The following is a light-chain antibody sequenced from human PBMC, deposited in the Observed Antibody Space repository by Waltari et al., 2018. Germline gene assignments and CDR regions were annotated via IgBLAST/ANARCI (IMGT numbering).Light chain of an antibody. Sequence: EIVLTHSPATPPLSPGETATLSSRASQSVSSSNLARYQQKPGQAPRLLLYGASSRATGIPDRFSGSGSVTDFTLTSSRLEPEEFAVYYGQQYGSSPWTFGQGTKVEIK. CDR1: QSVSSSN. V-gene: IGKV3-20*01. J-gene: IGKJ1*01. CDR3: QQYGSSPWT. CDR2: GAS.